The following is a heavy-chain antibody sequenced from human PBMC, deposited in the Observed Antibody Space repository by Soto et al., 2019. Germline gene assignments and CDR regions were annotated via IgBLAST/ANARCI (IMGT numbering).Heavy chain of an antibody. CDR3: ARWLRLIWGGWWFDP. CDR2: IYYSGST. CDR1: GGSISSSSYY. Sequence: PSETLSLTCTVSGGSISSSSYYWGWIRRPPGKGLEWIGSIYYSGSTYYNPSLKSRVTISVDTSKNQFSLKLSSVTAADTAVYYCARWLRLIWGGWWFDPWGQGTLVTVSS. V-gene: IGHV4-39*01. D-gene: IGHD5-12*01. J-gene: IGHJ5*02.